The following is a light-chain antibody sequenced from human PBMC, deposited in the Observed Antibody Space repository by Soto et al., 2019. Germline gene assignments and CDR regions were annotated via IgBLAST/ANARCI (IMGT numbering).Light chain of an antibody. Sequence: DIQMTQSPSTLSASVGDRVTITCRASQSISSWLAWYQQKPGKAHKLLIYDASSLESGVQSRFSGSGSGTEFTLTISSLQPDDFATYYCQQYNSYSPTFGQGTKVDIK. V-gene: IGKV1-5*01. CDR2: DAS. CDR1: QSISSW. CDR3: QQYNSYSPT. J-gene: IGKJ1*01.